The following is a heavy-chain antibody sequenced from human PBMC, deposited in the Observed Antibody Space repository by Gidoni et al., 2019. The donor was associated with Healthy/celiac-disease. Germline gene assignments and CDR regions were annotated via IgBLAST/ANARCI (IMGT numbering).Heavy chain of an antibody. CDR3: ARDHPYCSSTSCYYYMDV. CDR1: GLTASRNT. D-gene: IGHD2-2*01. V-gene: IGHV3-66*01. Sequence: EEQLAESGGGLVQPGGSLRLSCAAPGLTASRNTMRWVSQAPGKGLEWVSVIYIGSSTYYADSVKGRFTISRDNSKNTLYLQMNSLRAEDTAVYYCARDHPYCSSTSCYYYMDVWVKGPTVTVSS. CDR2: IYIGSST. J-gene: IGHJ6*03.